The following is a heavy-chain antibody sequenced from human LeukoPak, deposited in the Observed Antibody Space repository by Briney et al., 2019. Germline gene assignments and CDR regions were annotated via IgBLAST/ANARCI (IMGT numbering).Heavy chain of an antibody. Sequence: PSETLSLTCAVSGGSISTYHWSWIRQPPGKGLEWIAYMFYSGTTNYNPSLKSRVTTSVHTSNNQFSLKLTSVTAADTAVYYCARHAYRRGASIDNWFDPWGQGTLVTVSS. D-gene: IGHD1-26*01. CDR3: ARHAYRRGASIDNWFDP. CDR1: GGSISTYH. V-gene: IGHV4-59*08. J-gene: IGHJ5*02. CDR2: MFYSGTT.